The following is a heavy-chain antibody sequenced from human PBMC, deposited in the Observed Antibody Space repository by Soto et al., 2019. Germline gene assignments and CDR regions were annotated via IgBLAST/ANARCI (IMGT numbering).Heavy chain of an antibody. CDR2: IFYSGST. D-gene: IGHD2-15*01. Sequence: QLQLQESGPGLVKPSETLSLTCTVSGGSISSSSYYWGWIRQPPGKGLEWIGSIFYSGSTYYNPSLKSRVTTSVDTSTDHFSLKLSSVTAADTALYYCARHLTYCSAGSCYSDFPYYGMDVWGQGTTVTVSS. CDR3: ARHLTYCSAGSCYSDFPYYGMDV. V-gene: IGHV4-39*01. J-gene: IGHJ6*02. CDR1: GGSISSSSYY.